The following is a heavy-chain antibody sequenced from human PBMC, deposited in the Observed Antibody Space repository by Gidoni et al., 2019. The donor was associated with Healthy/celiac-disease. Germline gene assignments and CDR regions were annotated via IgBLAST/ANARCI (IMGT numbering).Heavy chain of an antibody. Sequence: QVQLVGSGGGVVQPGRSLRLSCAASGFTFSSYGMHWVRQAPGKGLEWVAVIWYDGSNKYYADSVKGRFTISRDNSKNTLYLQMNSLRAEDTAVYYCARDYCGGDCYEFDYWGQGTLVTVSS. CDR1: GFTFSSYG. D-gene: IGHD2-21*01. CDR2: IWYDGSNK. CDR3: ARDYCGGDCYEFDY. J-gene: IGHJ4*02. V-gene: IGHV3-33*01.